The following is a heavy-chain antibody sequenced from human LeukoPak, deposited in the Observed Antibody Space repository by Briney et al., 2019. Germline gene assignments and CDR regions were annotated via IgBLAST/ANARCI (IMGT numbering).Heavy chain of an antibody. V-gene: IGHV4-59*01. CDR1: GGSISSYY. Sequence: PSETLSLTCTVSGGSISSYYWSWIRQPPGKGLEWIGYIYYSGSTNYNPSLKSRVTISVDTPKNQFSLKLSSVTAADTAVYYCARIYYYDSSGYSNWFDPWGQGTLVTVSS. CDR3: ARIYYYDSSGYSNWFDP. CDR2: IYYSGST. D-gene: IGHD3-22*01. J-gene: IGHJ5*02.